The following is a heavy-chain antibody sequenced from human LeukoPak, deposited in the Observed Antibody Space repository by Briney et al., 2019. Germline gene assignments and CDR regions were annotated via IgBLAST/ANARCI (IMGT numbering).Heavy chain of an antibody. CDR1: GFXFSSYG. D-gene: IGHD5-12*01. J-gene: IGHJ4*02. CDR2: ISYDGSNK. V-gene: IGHV3-30*18. CDR3: AKSAVATILDYFDY. Sequence: PGGSLRLSCAASGFXFSSYGIHWVRQAPGKGLEWVAVISYDGSNKYYADSVKGRFTISRDNSKNTLYLQMNSLRAEDTAVYYCAKSAVATILDYFDYWGQGTLVTVSS.